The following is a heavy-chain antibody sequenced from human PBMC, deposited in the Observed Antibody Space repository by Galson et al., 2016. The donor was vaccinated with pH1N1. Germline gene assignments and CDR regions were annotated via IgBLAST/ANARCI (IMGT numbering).Heavy chain of an antibody. CDR3: ARDTSGHAPRPYGAFVI. CDR2: ISSSGSAI. D-gene: IGHD3-10*01. J-gene: IGHJ3*02. V-gene: IGHV3-48*03. Sequence: SLRLSCAASDFTLSSYEMSWVRQAPGKGLEWVAYISSSGSAIYYADSVEGRFTISRENAGNSLFLQMSSLRAEDTAVYYCARDTSGHAPRPYGAFVIWGQGTMVTVSS. CDR1: DFTLSSYE.